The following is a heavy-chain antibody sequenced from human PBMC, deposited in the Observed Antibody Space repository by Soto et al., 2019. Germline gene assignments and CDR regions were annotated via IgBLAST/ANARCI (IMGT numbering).Heavy chain of an antibody. Sequence: GGSLRLSCAASGFTFSSYSMNWVRQAPGKGLEWVSYISSSSSTIYYADSVKGRFTISRDNAKNSLYLQMNSLRAEDTAVYYCARDPASSWYPAPDYWGQGTLVTVSS. V-gene: IGHV3-48*01. CDR1: GFTFSSYS. CDR2: ISSSSSTI. J-gene: IGHJ4*02. CDR3: ARDPASSWYPAPDY. D-gene: IGHD6-13*01.